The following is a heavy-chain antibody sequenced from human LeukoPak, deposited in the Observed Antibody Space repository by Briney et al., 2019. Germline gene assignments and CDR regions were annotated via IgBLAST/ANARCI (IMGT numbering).Heavy chain of an antibody. D-gene: IGHD3-22*01. V-gene: IGHV4-39*01. CDR2: TYYSGST. J-gene: IGHJ4*02. CDR1: GGSISSSSYF. Sequence: SETLSLTCTVSGGSISSSSYFWGWIRQPPGKGLEWIGSTYYSGSTYYNPSLKSRVTISVDTSKNQFSLKLSSVTAADTAVYYCAGQGDSRGYAIDYWGQGTLVTVSS. CDR3: AGQGDSRGYAIDY.